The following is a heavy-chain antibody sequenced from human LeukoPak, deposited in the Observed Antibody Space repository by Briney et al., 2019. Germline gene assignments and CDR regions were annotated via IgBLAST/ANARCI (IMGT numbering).Heavy chain of an antibody. CDR2: ISGSGGST. Sequence: AGGSLRLSCAASGFTFSSYAMSWVRQAPGRGLEWVSVISGSGGSTYYADSVKGRFTISRDNSKNTLYLQMNSLRAEDTAVYYCARDRIVGALLRHYGMDVWGQGTTVTVSS. V-gene: IGHV3-23*01. D-gene: IGHD1-26*01. CDR3: ARDRIVGALLRHYGMDV. CDR1: GFTFSSYA. J-gene: IGHJ6*02.